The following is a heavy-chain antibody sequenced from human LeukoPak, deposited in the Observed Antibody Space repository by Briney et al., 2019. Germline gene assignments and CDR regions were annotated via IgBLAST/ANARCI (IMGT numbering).Heavy chain of an antibody. CDR3: AVRQRPGAFDI. V-gene: IGHV4-59*08. CDR1: GGSISSDY. Sequence: SETLSLTCTVSGGSISSDYWNWIRQPPGKGLEWIGFIYYSGSTNYNPSHKSRVSISMDMSTNQFSLKLSSVTAADTAVYYCAVRQRPGAFDIWGQGTVVTVSS. D-gene: IGHD1-14*01. J-gene: IGHJ3*02. CDR2: IYYSGST.